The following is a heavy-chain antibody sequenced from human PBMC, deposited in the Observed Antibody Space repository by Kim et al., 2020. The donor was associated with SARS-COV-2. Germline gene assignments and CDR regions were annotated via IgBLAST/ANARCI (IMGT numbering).Heavy chain of an antibody. V-gene: IGHV3-33*01. D-gene: IGHD5-12*01. J-gene: IGHJ6*02. CDR2: IWYDGSNK. CDR3: AREWLRKHYYYYGMDV. Sequence: GGSLRLSCAASGFTFSSYGMHWVRQAPGKGLEWVAVIWYDGSNKYYADSVKGRFTISRDNSKNTLYLQMNSLRAEDTAVYYCAREWLRKHYYYYGMDVWGQGTTVTVSS. CDR1: GFTFSSYG.